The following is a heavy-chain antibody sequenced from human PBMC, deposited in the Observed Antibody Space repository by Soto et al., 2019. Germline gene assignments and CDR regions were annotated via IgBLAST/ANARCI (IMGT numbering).Heavy chain of an antibody. CDR3: ARGYYDILTGYYDAFDI. J-gene: IGHJ3*02. D-gene: IGHD3-9*01. V-gene: IGHV4-59*01. CDR2: IYYSGST. Sequence: SETLSLTCTVSGGSISSYYWSWIRQPPGKGLEWIGYIYYSGSTNYNPSLKSRVTISVDTSKNQFSLKLSSVTAADTAVYYCARGYYDILTGYYDAFDIWGQGTMVTVSS. CDR1: GGSISSYY.